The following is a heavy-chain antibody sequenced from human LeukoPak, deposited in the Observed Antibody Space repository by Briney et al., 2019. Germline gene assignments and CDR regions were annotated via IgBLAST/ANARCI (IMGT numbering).Heavy chain of an antibody. CDR2: INSDGSST. J-gene: IGHJ4*02. CDR3: ASALSD. V-gene: IGHV3-74*01. Sequence: GSALILSGASSGFTFSSYRMHWVRQAPGKGLVWVSRINSDGSSTSYADSVKGRFTTSRDNAKNTLYLQMNSLRAEDTAVYYCASALSDWGQGTLVTVSS. D-gene: IGHD3-16*01. CDR1: GFTFSSYR.